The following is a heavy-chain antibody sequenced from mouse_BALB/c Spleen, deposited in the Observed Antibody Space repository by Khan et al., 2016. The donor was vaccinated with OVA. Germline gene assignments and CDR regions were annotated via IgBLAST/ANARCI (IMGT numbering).Heavy chain of an antibody. CDR2: INPNNDYT. CDR1: GYTFTTYT. CDR3: ATEGADYRYDGWCDY. V-gene: IGHV1-4*01. J-gene: IGHJ3*01. Sequence: VQLQEAGAELARPGASVKMSCKASGYTFTTYTMHWVKQRPGQGLEWIGYINPNNDYTNYNQKFKDKATLTADKSSSTAYMQLSSLTSEDSAVXYCATEGADYRYDGWCDYWGQGTLVTVSA. D-gene: IGHD2-14*01.